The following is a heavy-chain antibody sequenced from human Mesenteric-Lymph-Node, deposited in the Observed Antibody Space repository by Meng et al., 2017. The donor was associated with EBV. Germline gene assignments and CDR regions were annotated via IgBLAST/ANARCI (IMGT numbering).Heavy chain of an antibody. V-gene: IGHV4-34*01. Sequence: QVPLPAWGAGLLKPSETLSLPCAVYGGSFSGYYWSWIRQPPGKGLEWIGEINHSGSTNYNPSLKSRVTISVDTSKNQFSLKLSSVTAADTAVYYCARGYGSGHLWGQGTLVTVSS. CDR3: ARGYGSGHL. CDR1: GGSFSGYY. D-gene: IGHD3-10*01. J-gene: IGHJ4*02. CDR2: INHSGST.